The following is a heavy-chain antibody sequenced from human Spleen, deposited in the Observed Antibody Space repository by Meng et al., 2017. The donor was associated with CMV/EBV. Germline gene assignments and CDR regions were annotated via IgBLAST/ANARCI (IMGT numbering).Heavy chain of an antibody. V-gene: IGHV1-2*02. CDR3: ARDDNWFDP. CDR1: GYTFTSYG. CDR2: INPNSGGT. Sequence: QVQLVQSGAEVKKPGASVKGSCKASGYTFTSYGISWVRQAPGQGLEWMGWINPNSGGTNYAQKFQGRVTMTRDTSISTAYMELSRLRSDDTAVYYCARDDNWFDPWGQGTLVTVSS. J-gene: IGHJ5*02.